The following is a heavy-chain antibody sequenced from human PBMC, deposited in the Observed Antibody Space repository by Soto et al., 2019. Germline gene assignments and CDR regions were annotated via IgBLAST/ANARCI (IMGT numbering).Heavy chain of an antibody. Sequence: QVQLVQSGATQEKPGASVKVSCEAFGYSFDSYAYSWVRQAPGQGLEWMGRIGSGDTNYAQQLQGRVTMTTDTSTNTAYMELRSLRPDDTALYYCARDNAPYGFDLWGQGTMVTVSS. D-gene: IGHD2-2*01. V-gene: IGHV1-18*01. J-gene: IGHJ3*01. CDR1: GYSFDSYA. CDR3: ARDNAPYGFDL. CDR2: IGSGDT.